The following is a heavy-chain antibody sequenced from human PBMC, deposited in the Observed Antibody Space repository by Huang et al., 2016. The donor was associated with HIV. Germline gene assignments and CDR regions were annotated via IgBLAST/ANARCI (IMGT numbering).Heavy chain of an antibody. D-gene: IGHD3-3*01. CDR3: ARGIRYFGVVAYFDY. CDR2: ISSSSSTI. CDR1: GFTFSTYS. Sequence: EVQLVESGGGLVQPGGSLRLSCAASGFTFSTYSMNWVRPAPGKGLVWGSYISSSSSTIYYADSVKGRFTISRDNAKNSLFLQMNSLRDEDTAVYYCARGIRYFGVVAYFDYWGQGALVTVSS. J-gene: IGHJ4*02. V-gene: IGHV3-48*02.